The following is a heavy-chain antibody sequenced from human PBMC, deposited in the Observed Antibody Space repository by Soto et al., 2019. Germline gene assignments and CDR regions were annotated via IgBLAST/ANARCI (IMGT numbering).Heavy chain of an antibody. V-gene: IGHV4-4*07. CDR3: ARSPAYGDYAHLDT. J-gene: IGHJ5*02. D-gene: IGHD4-17*01. CDR1: GDSVSKYY. Sequence: SETLSLTCTVSGDSVSKYYWNWIRQPAGKGLEWIGRIHSTRSPNYNPSLKSRVTMSVDTSKHQFSLKLNLTSVTAADTAVYYCARSPAYGDYAHLDTWGQGTLVTVSS. CDR2: IHSTRSP.